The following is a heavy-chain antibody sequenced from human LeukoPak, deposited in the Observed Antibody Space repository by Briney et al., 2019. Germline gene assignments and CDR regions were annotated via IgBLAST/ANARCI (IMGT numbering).Heavy chain of an antibody. Sequence: PSETLSFTCFVSGGSISGSSHYWGGVGQPPGKGPEWIGSIHYSGITYYSPSLKSPVTISVDTSKNQFSLKLTSVTAADTAVYYCARHLDYYGSGSYLGLWGQGTLVTVSS. CDR1: GGSISGSSHY. D-gene: IGHD3-10*01. CDR3: ARHLDYYGSGSYLGL. CDR2: IHYSGIT. V-gene: IGHV4-39*01. J-gene: IGHJ4*02.